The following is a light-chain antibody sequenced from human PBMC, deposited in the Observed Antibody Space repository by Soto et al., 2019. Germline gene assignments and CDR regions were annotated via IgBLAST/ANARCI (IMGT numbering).Light chain of an antibody. CDR2: EVY. CDR1: NSDVGAYNY. J-gene: IGLJ1*01. V-gene: IGLV2-14*01. Sequence: QSVLTQPASVSGSPGQSITISCTGTNSDVGAYNYVSWHQQHPGKAPQLIIYEVYYRPSGVSTRFSGSKSGNTASLTISVLQAEDEADYYCSSYTSSSTYVFGTGTKLTVL. CDR3: SSYTSSSTYV.